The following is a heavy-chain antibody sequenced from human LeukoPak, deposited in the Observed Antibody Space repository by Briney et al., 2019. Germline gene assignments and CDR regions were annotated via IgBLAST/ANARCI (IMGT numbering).Heavy chain of an antibody. Sequence: GGSLRLSCAASGFTFSSYAMSWVRQAPGKGLEWVSGISSNGASTYYVDSVKGRFTISRDNSKNTLFLQMNSLRAEDTAVYYCAKDMEGIVVVPAAIRNYYYYMDVWGKGTTVTVSS. D-gene: IGHD2-2*02. CDR1: GFTFSSYA. CDR3: AKDMEGIVVVPAAIRNYYYYMDV. CDR2: ISSNGAST. V-gene: IGHV3-23*01. J-gene: IGHJ6*03.